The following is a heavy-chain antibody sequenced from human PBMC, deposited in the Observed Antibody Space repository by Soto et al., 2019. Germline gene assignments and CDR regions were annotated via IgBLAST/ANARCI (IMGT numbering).Heavy chain of an antibody. J-gene: IGHJ4*02. V-gene: IGHV1-46*01. CDR1: GYTFTSYY. D-gene: IGHD1-26*01. CDR3: ARELDEVRLYDGIVGATTELYFDY. CDR2: INPSGGST. Sequence: GASVKVSCKASGYTFTSYYMHWVRQAPGQGLEWMGIINPSGGSTSYAQKFQGRVTMTRDTSTSTVYMELSSLRSEDTAVYYCARELDEVRLYDGIVGATTELYFDYWGQGTLVTVSS.